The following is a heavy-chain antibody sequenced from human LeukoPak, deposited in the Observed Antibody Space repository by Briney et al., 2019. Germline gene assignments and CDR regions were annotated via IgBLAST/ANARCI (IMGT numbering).Heavy chain of an antibody. Sequence: ASVKVSCKASGYTFTGYYMHWVRQAPGQGLEWMGWINPNSGGTNYAQKFQGWVIMTRDTSISTAYMELSRLRSDDTAVYYCARVGGIAAAGPPFDYWGQGTLVTVSS. D-gene: IGHD6-13*01. V-gene: IGHV1-2*04. CDR1: GYTFTGYY. J-gene: IGHJ4*02. CDR3: ARVGGIAAAGPPFDY. CDR2: INPNSGGT.